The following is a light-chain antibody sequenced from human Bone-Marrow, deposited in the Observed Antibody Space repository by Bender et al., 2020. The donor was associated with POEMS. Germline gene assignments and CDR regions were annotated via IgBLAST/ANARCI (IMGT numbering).Light chain of an antibody. CDR3: AAWEDSLNGWV. J-gene: IGLJ3*02. CDR1: SPNIGTNP. V-gene: IGLV1-44*01. Sequence: HSVLTQPPSASGTPGQRVTIPCSGSSPNIGTNPVNWYQQLPGTAPKPLIYINNQRPSGVPDRFSGSKSGTSASLAISGLQSEDEADYYCAAWEDSLNGWVFGGGTKLTVL. CDR2: INN.